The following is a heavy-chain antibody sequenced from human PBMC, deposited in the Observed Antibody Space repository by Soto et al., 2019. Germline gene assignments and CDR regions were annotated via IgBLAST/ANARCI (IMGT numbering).Heavy chain of an antibody. Sequence: VGSLRLSCAASGFTFSSYGMSWVRQAPGKGLEWVANIKQGGSEKYYVDSVKGRFTISRDNAKNTLYLQMNSLRAEDTAVYYCARDNDFWSGYYWGYYYYGMDVWGQGPTVTVSS. CDR3: ARDNDFWSGYYWGYYYYGMDV. V-gene: IGHV3-7*01. J-gene: IGHJ6*02. CDR1: GFTFSSYG. CDR2: IKQGGSEK. D-gene: IGHD3-3*01.